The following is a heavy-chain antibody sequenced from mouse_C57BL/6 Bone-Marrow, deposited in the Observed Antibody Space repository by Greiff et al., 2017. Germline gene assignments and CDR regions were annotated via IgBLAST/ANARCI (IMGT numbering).Heavy chain of an antibody. CDR1: GFTFSDYG. Sequence: EVKVVESGGGLVKPGGSLKLSCAASGFTFSDYGMHWVRQAPEKGLEWVAYISSGSSTIYYADTVKGRFTISRDNAKNTLFLQMTSLRSEDTAMXYCARGDGGEGFAYWGQGTLVTVSA. CDR3: ARGDGGEGFAY. V-gene: IGHV5-17*01. D-gene: IGHD3-3*01. CDR2: ISSGSSTI. J-gene: IGHJ3*01.